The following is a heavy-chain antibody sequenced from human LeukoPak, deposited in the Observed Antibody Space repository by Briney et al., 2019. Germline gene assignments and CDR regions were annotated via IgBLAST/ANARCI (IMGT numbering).Heavy chain of an antibody. CDR2: ISYDGSNK. CDR1: GFTFSSYA. D-gene: IGHD1-26*01. J-gene: IGHJ6*03. Sequence: GRSLRLSCAASGFTFSSYAMHWVRQAPGKGLEWVAVISYDGSNKYYADSVKGRLTISRDNSKNTLYLQMNSLRAEDTAVYYCARAGIVGAITYYYYYYMDVWGKGTTVTVSS. V-gene: IGHV3-30*04. CDR3: ARAGIVGAITYYYYYYMDV.